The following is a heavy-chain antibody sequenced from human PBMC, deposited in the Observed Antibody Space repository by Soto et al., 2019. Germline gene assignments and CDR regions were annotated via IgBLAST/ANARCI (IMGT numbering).Heavy chain of an antibody. Sequence: PSETLSLTCTVSGDSINSVYHYWSWIRQPPGKGLEWMGYIYHSGSTHYNPSLKSRLTISIDTSTNRFSLNLTSVTAAEKAVYFCARLSWETENNWFDPWGQRALLTVSS. CDR1: GDSINSVYHY. J-gene: IGHJ5*02. D-gene: IGHD1-26*01. CDR3: ARLSWETENNWFDP. CDR2: IYHSGST. V-gene: IGHV4-30-4*01.